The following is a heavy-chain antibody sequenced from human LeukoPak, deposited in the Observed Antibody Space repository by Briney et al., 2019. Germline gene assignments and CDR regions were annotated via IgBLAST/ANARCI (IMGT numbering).Heavy chain of an antibody. V-gene: IGHV3-64*01. CDR3: ARGGYCSSTSCKKAVIAVAGTDY. D-gene: IGHD2-2*01. J-gene: IGHJ4*02. Sequence: GGSLRLSCAASGFTFSSYAMHWVRQAPGKGLEYVSAISSNGGSTYYANSVKGRFTISRDNSKNTLYLQMGSLRAEDMAVYYCARGGYCSSTSCKKAVIAVAGTDYWGQGTLVTVSS. CDR2: ISSNGGST. CDR1: GFTFSSYA.